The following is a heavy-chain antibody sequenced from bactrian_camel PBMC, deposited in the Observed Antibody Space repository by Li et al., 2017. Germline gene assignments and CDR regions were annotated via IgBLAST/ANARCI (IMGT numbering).Heavy chain of an antibody. D-gene: IGHD6*01. CDR1: GYTFSGKC. J-gene: IGHJ4*01. CDR2: RDGFGGT. Sequence: HVQLVESGGGSVQAGGSLRLSCVASGYTFSGKCLGWFRQTPGKEREGVARRDGFGGTWYADSVKGRFAISQDNAKSTAYLQMNSLNSEDTARYYCVRDLSRYGDRWDSGIKGQGTQVTVS. V-gene: IGHV3S53*01.